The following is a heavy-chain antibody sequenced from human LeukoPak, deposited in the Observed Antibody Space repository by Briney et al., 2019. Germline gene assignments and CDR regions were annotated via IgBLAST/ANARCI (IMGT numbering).Heavy chain of an antibody. D-gene: IGHD3-22*01. CDR1: GGSISSFD. CDR3: ARLTGRSYYYDSSGYYYDAFDI. CDR2: IYYSGST. Sequence: SETLSLTCTVSGGSISSFDWSWIRQPPGKGLEWIGYIYYSGSTYYNPSLKSRVTISVDTSKNKFSLKLSSVNAADTAMYYCARLTGRSYYYDSSGYYYDAFDIWGQGTMVTVSS. J-gene: IGHJ3*02. V-gene: IGHV4-59*08.